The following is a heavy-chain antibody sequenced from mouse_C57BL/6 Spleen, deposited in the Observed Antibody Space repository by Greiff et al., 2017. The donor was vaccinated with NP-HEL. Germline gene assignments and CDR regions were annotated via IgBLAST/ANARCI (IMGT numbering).Heavy chain of an antibody. V-gene: IGHV1-26*01. J-gene: IGHJ1*03. CDR3: AHARYIDV. CDR1: GYTFTDYY. CDR2: ITPNNGGT. Sequence: VQLKESGPELVKPGASVKISCKASGYTFTDYYMNWVKQSHGKSLEWIGDITPNNGGTSYNQKFKGKATLTVDKSSSTAYMELRILPAEDSAVYYCAHARYIDVWGTGTTVTVSS.